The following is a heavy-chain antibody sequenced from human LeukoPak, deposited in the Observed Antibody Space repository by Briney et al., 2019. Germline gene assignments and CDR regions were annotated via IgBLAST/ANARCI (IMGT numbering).Heavy chain of an antibody. CDR3: ARDLFTEGEDY. CDR1: GFTFSSYW. Sequence: GGSLRLSCAASGFTFSSYWMSWVRQAPGKGLGWVANINEHGGDMYYVGSVKGRFTISRDNAKNSLYLQMNSLRADDTAVYYCARDLFTEGEDYWGQGTLVTVSS. J-gene: IGHJ4*02. CDR2: INEHGGDM. V-gene: IGHV3-7*01. D-gene: IGHD3-16*01.